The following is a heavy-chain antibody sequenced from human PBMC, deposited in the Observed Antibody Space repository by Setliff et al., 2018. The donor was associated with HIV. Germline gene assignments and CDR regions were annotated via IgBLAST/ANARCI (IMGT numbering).Heavy chain of an antibody. CDR2: MFRTGTS. CDR3: AREDSSYHYFDY. Sequence: SETLSLTCSVSGGSITNYYWGWIRQSPGKGLEWIGTMFRTGTSYYNPSLKSRVTISVDTSKNQFSLKLTSVTAADTAVYYCAREDSSYHYFDYWGQGMLVTVSS. V-gene: IGHV4-4*08. CDR1: GGSITNYY. J-gene: IGHJ4*02. D-gene: IGHD6-6*01.